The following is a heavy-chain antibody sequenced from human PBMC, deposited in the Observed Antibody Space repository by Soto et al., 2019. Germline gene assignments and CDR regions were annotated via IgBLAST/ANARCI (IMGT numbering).Heavy chain of an antibody. CDR1: GFTFSSYS. CDR3: ARATMVRGGEFDY. Sequence: EVQLVESGGGLVQPGGSLRLSCAASGFTFSSYSMNWVRQAPGKGLEWVSYISSSSSTIYYADSVKGRFTISRDNAKNSLYLQMNSLRAEDTAVYYCARATMVRGGEFDYWGQGTLVTVSS. J-gene: IGHJ4*02. D-gene: IGHD3-10*01. V-gene: IGHV3-48*01. CDR2: ISSSSSTI.